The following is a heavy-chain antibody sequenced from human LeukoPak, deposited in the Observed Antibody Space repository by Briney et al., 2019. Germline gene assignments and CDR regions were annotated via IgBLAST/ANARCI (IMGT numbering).Heavy chain of an antibody. D-gene: IGHD1-1*01. CDR2: IYSDGRT. CDR1: GFTVSNNY. CDR3: ARNTYNEALLDH. V-gene: IGHV3-66*01. Sequence: GGSLRLSCAASGFTVSNNYMSWVRQAPGKGLGWVSVIYSDGRTYYADSVKGRFTISRDISKNTLCLQMNSLRAEDTAVYHCARNTYNEALLDHWGRGTLVTVSS. J-gene: IGHJ4*02.